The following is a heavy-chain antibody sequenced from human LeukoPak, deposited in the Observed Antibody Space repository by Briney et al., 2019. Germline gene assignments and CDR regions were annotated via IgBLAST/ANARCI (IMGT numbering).Heavy chain of an antibody. CDR1: GGSISRGSYY. Sequence: SETLSLTCTVSGGSISRGSYYWSWIRQPAGKGLEWIGRIYTSGSTNYNPSLKSRVTISVDTSKNQFSLKLSSVTAADTAVYYCARDRPRMVRGVTVWGINWFDPWGQGTLVTVSS. CDR2: IYTSGST. J-gene: IGHJ5*02. V-gene: IGHV4-61*02. D-gene: IGHD3-10*01. CDR3: ARDRPRMVRGVTVWGINWFDP.